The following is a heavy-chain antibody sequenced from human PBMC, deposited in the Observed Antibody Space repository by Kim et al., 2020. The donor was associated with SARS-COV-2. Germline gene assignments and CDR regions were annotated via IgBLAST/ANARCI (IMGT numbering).Heavy chain of an antibody. Sequence: GGSLRLSCAASGFTFSTYTINWVRQAPGKVLEWVSSISSDTGHIFYADSMKGRFTISRDHAKNSLYLQMNSLRAEVTAVYFCTAAARRVAFFAYWAQATL. J-gene: IGHJ4*02. D-gene: IGHD2-15*01. CDR2: ISSDTGHI. V-gene: IGHV3-21*01. CDR3: TAAARRVAFFAY. CDR1: GFTFSTYT.